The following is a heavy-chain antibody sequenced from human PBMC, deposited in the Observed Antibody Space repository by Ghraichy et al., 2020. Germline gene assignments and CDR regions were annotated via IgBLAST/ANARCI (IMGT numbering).Heavy chain of an antibody. V-gene: IGHV3-48*01. CDR1: GFTFSSYS. Sequence: GESLNISCAASGFTFSSYSMNWVRQAPGKGLEWVSYISSSSSTIYYADSVKGRFTISRDNAKNSLYLQMNSLRAEDTAVYYCAREPIFGVVIMGFDYWGQGTLVTVSS. D-gene: IGHD3-3*01. CDR3: AREPIFGVVIMGFDY. J-gene: IGHJ4*02. CDR2: ISSSSSTI.